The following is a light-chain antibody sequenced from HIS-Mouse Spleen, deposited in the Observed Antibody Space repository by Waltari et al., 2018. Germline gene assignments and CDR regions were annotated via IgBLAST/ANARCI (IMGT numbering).Light chain of an antibody. Sequence: SYELTQPPSVSVSPGQPARHTCSGDAFPKKYAYWYQQKSGQAPVLVIYEDSNRPSGIPERFSGSSSGTMATLTISGAQVEDEADYYCYSTDSSGNHRVFGGGTKLTVL. CDR3: YSTDSSGNHRV. CDR2: EDS. V-gene: IGLV3-10*01. J-gene: IGLJ2*01. CDR1: AFPKKY.